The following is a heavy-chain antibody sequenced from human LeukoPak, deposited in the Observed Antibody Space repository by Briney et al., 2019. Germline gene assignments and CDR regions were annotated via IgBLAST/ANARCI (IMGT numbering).Heavy chain of an antibody. Sequence: GASVKVSCKASGYTFTDYYMHWVRQAPGQRLEWMGWINPNSGGTKYAQKFQGRVTMTRDTSISTAYMELSRLRSDDTAVYYCARDTEPHYSMTPDGYFDLWGRGTLVTVSS. V-gene: IGHV1-2*02. CDR3: ARDTEPHYSMTPDGYFDL. CDR1: GYTFTDYY. D-gene: IGHD2/OR15-2a*01. J-gene: IGHJ2*01. CDR2: INPNSGGT.